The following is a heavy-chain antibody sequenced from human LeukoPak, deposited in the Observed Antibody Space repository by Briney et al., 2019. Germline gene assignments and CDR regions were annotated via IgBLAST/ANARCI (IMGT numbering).Heavy chain of an antibody. J-gene: IGHJ4*02. CDR2: MHYSGST. CDR3: ARQFSGSGWPYYFDY. V-gene: IGHV4-59*08. CDR1: GGSIGSYY. Sequence: SETLSLTCTVSGGSIGSYYWGCIRQPPGRGLEWVGYMHYSGSTNYNPSLKSRVTISLDTSKNQFSLKLSSVTAADTAVYYCARQFSGSGWPYYFDYWGQGTLVTVSS. D-gene: IGHD6-19*01.